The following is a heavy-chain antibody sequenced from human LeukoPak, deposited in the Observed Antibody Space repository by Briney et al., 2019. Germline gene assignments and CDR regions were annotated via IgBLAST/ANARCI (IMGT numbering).Heavy chain of an antibody. CDR3: ARGFWSRYYDY. CDR1: GYSISSAYY. CDR2: FHYSGST. V-gene: IGHV4-38-2*02. Sequence: SETLSLTCTVSGYSISSAYYWGWIRQSPGKGLEWIGSFHYSGSTSYNPSLKSRVTISVDSSKNQFSLRLSSVTAADTAVYYCARGFWSRYYDYWGQGTLVTVSS. D-gene: IGHD2-8*02. J-gene: IGHJ4*02.